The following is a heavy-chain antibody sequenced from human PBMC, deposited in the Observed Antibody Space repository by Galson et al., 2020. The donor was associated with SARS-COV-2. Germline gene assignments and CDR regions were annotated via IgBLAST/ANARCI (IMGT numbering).Heavy chain of an antibody. V-gene: IGHV4-61*02. D-gene: IGHD3-3*01. CDR1: GASIRSGRYH. J-gene: IGHJ6*02. Sequence: SETLSLTCTVSGASIRSGRYHWTWIRQPAGKGLESIWCIYTSGNTNYNPSLKSRVTISLVTAKNQFSLRLRSVTAADTAVYYCERGEFFEFNYYGMDVWGQGTTVTVSS. CDR3: ERGEFFEFNYYGMDV. CDR2: IYTSGNT.